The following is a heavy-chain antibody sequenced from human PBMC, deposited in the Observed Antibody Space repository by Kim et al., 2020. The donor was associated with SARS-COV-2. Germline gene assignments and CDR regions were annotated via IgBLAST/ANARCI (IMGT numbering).Heavy chain of an antibody. Sequence: GGSLRLSCAASGFTFSSYAMHWVRQAPGKGLEWVAVISYDGSNKYYAYSVKGRFTISRDNSKNTLYLQMNSLRAEDTAVYYCARDRITMIVVVPSGAFD. J-gene: IGHJ3*02. CDR2: ISYDGSNK. CDR3: ARDRITMIVVVPSGAFD. CDR1: GFTFSSYA. D-gene: IGHD3-22*01. V-gene: IGHV3-30*04.